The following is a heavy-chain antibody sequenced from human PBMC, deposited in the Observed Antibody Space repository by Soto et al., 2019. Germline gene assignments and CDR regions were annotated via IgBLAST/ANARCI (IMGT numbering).Heavy chain of an antibody. CDR2: IYYSGST. CDR1: GGSISTFY. CDR3: ARSLRGGFVEAATAPFAH. J-gene: IGHJ4*02. V-gene: IGHV4-59*01. Sequence: QVQLQESGPGLVNPSETLSLTCTVSGGSISTFYWSWIRQPPGKGLDWIGNIYYSGSTNDNPSLNSRVTISVDKSKNQFSRRLSSVTAADTAVYYGARSLRGGFVEAATAPFAHWGQGTLVTVSS. D-gene: IGHD2-15*01.